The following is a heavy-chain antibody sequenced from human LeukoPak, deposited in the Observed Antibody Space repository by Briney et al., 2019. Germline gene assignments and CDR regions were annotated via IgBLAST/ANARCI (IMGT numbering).Heavy chain of an antibody. CDR1: GGSFSGYY. CDR2: INHSGST. D-gene: IGHD3-22*01. CDR3: ASGYYYDSSGYRS. Sequence: SETVSLTCAVYGGSFSGYYWSWIRQPPGEGLEWIGEINHSGSTNYNPSLKSRVTISVDTSKNQFSLKLSSVTAADTAVYYCASGYYYDSSGYRSWGQGTLVTVSS. J-gene: IGHJ5*02. V-gene: IGHV4-34*01.